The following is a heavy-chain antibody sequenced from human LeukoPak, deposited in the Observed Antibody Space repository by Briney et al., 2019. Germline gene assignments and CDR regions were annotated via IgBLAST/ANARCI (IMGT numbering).Heavy chain of an antibody. V-gene: IGHV1-2*02. CDR1: GYTFTGYY. J-gene: IGHJ4*02. Sequence: ASVKVSCKASGYTFTGYYIHWVRQAPGQGLEWMGWINPNSGGTNYAQKFQGRVTMTRDTSISTAYMELSRLRSDDTAVYYCARVDIAAAVLDYWGQGNLVTVSP. CDR2: INPNSGGT. CDR3: ARVDIAAAVLDY. D-gene: IGHD6-13*01.